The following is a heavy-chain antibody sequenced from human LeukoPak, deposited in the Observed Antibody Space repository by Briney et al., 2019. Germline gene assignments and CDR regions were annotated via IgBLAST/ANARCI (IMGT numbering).Heavy chain of an antibody. D-gene: IGHD1-1*01. CDR1: GFTFSNYW. CDR2: INSDGSSA. CDR3: ARPVTGTFAPLEY. V-gene: IGHV3-74*01. J-gene: IGHJ4*02. Sequence: GGSLRLSCAASGFTFSNYWMHWVRQAPGKGLVYVSRINSDGSSANYADSVQGRFTISRDNAKNTLYLEMNSLRADDTAVYYCARPVTGTFAPLEYWGQGTLVTVSS.